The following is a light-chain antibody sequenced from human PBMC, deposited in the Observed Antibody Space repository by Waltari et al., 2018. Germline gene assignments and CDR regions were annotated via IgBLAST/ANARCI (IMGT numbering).Light chain of an antibody. CDR3: QSYDSTLNVVV. CDR2: GNT. V-gene: IGLV1-40*01. J-gene: IGLJ2*01. CDR1: SSNIGTGYD. Sequence: QSVLTQPPSVSGAPGQWVTISCTGSSSNIGTGYDVHWYQPLPGTAPKLLIYGNTNRPSGVPDRFSGSKSGTSGSLAITGLQAEDEADYFCQSYDSTLNVVVFGGGTKLTVL.